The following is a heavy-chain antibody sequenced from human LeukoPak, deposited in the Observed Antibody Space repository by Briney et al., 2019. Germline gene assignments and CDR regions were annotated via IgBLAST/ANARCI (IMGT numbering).Heavy chain of an antibody. D-gene: IGHD3-22*01. CDR3: AISPDYYDSSGRSGY. CDR1: GFTFSSYA. Sequence: PGGSLRLSCAASGFTFSSYAMSWVRQAPGKGLEWVSAISSSGGSTYYADSVKGRFTISRDNSKNTLYLQMNSLRAEDTAVYYCAISPDYYDSSGRSGYWGQGTLVTVSS. V-gene: IGHV3-23*01. J-gene: IGHJ4*02. CDR2: ISSSGGST.